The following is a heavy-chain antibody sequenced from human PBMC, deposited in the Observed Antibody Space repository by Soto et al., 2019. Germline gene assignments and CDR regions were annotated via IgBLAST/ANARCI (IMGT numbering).Heavy chain of an antibody. CDR2: IDPSDSQT. Sequence: LKISWKGSGYSFAGYWITWVRQKPGKGLEWMGRIDPSDSQTYYSPSFRGHVTISVTKSITTVFLQWSSLRASDTAMYYCARQIYDSDTGPNFQYYFDSWGQGTPVTVSS. J-gene: IGHJ4*02. CDR1: GYSFAGYW. D-gene: IGHD3-22*01. V-gene: IGHV5-10-1*01. CDR3: ARQIYDSDTGPNFQYYFDS.